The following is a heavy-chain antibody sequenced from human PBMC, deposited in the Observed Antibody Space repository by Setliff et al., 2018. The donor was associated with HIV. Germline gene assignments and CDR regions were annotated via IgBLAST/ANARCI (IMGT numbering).Heavy chain of an antibody. D-gene: IGHD3-16*01. CDR1: GFSFSSYA. V-gene: IGHV3-66*02. CDR3: AKNVWGSGGHYFDY. J-gene: IGHJ4*02. CDR2: IYSGGRT. Sequence: PGESLKISCAASGFSFSSYAMGWVRQAPGKGLEWVSVIYSGGRTYYADSVKGRFTISRDNSKNTLYLQMNSLRVEDTAVYYCAKNVWGSGGHYFDYWGQGTLVTVSS.